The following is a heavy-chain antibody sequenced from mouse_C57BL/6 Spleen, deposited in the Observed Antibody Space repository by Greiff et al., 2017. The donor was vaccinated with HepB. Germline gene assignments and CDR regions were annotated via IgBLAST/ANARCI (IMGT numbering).Heavy chain of an antibody. D-gene: IGHD1-1*01. J-gene: IGHJ1*03. CDR1: GYTFTSYD. Sequence: QVHVKQSGPELVKPGASVKLSCKASGYTFTSYDINWVKQRPGQGLEWIGWIYPRDGSTKYNEKFKGKATLTVDTSSSTAYMELHSLTSEDSAVYFCATITTVVSDVWGTGTTVTVSS. CDR2: IYPRDGST. CDR3: ATITTVVSDV. V-gene: IGHV1-85*01.